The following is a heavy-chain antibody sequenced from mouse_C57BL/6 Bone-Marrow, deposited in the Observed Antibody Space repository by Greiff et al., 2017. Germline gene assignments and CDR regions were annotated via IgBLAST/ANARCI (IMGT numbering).Heavy chain of an antibody. J-gene: IGHJ4*01. Sequence: QVQLQQPGAELVRPGSSVKLSCKASGYTFTSYWMHWVKQRPIQGLEWIGNIDPSDSETHYNQKFKDKATLTVDKSSSTAYIQLSSLTSEDSAVYSCARRGDYYGNYSMDYWGQGTSVTVSS. V-gene: IGHV1-52*01. CDR1: GYTFTSYW. CDR2: IDPSDSET. CDR3: ARRGDYYGNYSMDY. D-gene: IGHD1-1*01.